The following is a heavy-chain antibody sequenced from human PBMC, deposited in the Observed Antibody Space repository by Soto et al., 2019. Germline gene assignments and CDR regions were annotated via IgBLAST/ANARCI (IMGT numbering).Heavy chain of an antibody. CDR2: TNHRGST. V-gene: IGHV4-34*02. D-gene: IGHD1-26*01. J-gene: IGHJ4*02. Sequence: VQLQQWGAGLLKPSETLFLTCAVYGGSLSDYFWTWIRQSPGKGQEWIGDTNHRGSTSYNPSLKSRVTISIDPTKSQFSLWRSSVTAADTTVYYCARVLMGAFDLWGQGTVFTVSS. CDR3: ARVLMGAFDL. CDR1: GGSLSDYF.